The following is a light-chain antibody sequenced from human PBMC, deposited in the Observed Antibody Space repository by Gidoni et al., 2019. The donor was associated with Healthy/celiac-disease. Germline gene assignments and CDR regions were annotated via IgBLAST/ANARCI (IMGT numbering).Light chain of an antibody. CDR1: KLGDKY. CDR2: QDS. V-gene: IGLV3-1*01. J-gene: IGLJ2*01. CDR3: QAWDSSTANVV. Sequence: SYELTHPPSVSVSPGQTASITCPGDKLGDKYACWYQQKPGQSPVLVIDQDSKRTSGIPERFSGSNSGNTATLTISGTQAMDEADYYCQAWDSSTANVVFGGGTKLTVL.